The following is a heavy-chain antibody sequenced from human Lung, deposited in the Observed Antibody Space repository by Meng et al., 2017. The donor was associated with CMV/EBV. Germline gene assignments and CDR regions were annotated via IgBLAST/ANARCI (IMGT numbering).Heavy chain of an antibody. V-gene: IGHV1-18*01. CDR2: INAYNGDT. CDR1: GYTFTNYG. D-gene: IGHD1-26*01. Sequence: QAQLGQSGSEVKKAGASVNVACKAAGYTFTNYGITWVRQAPGQGLEWMGWINAYNGDTNYAQTLQDRVTMTTDTSTSPAYMELRSLRSDDTAVYYCARVEVGITSGDYWGQGTLVTVSS. J-gene: IGHJ4*02. CDR3: ARVEVGITSGDY.